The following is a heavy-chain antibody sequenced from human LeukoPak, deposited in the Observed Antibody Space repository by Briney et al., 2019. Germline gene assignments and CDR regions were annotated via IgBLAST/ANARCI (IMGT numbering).Heavy chain of an antibody. CDR2: IYHSGST. V-gene: IGHV4-38-2*02. CDR3: ARRHYYYCMDV. CDR1: GYSISSGYY. J-gene: IGHJ6*03. Sequence: SETLSLTCTVSGYSISSGYYWGWIRQPPGKGLEWIGSIYHSGSTYYNPSLKSRVTISVDTSKNQFSLKLSSVTAADTAVYYCARRHYYYCMDVWGKGTTVTISS.